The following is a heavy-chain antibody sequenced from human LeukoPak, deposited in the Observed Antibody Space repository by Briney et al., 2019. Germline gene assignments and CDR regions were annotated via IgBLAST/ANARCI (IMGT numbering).Heavy chain of an antibody. Sequence: SGTLSLTCAVYGGSFSDYYWSWIRQPPGKGLEWIGYIYYSGSTYYNPSLKSRVTISVDTSKNQFSLKLSSVTAADTAVYYCARDRPYYDFWSGLDTPYYGMDVWGQGTTVTVSS. CDR3: ARDRPYYDFWSGLDTPYYGMDV. D-gene: IGHD3-3*01. CDR2: IYYSGST. V-gene: IGHV4-34*09. J-gene: IGHJ6*02. CDR1: GGSFSDYY.